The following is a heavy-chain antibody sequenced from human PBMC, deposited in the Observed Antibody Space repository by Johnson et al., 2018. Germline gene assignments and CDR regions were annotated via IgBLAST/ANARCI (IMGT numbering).Heavy chain of an antibody. J-gene: IGHJ1*01. CDR1: GFTFSTYA. Sequence: QVQLVQSGGRVVQPGRSLRLSCAASGFTFSTYAIHWVRQAPGKGMEWVAVLSDDGNSKFYAESVKGRFTISRDNSKYTMYLQMHRLKAEDTAMYYCARAQGGDYGAEYFQRWGQGTLVPVSS. CDR2: LSDDGNSK. D-gene: IGHD4-17*01. CDR3: ARAQGGDYGAEYFQR. V-gene: IGHV3-30-3*01.